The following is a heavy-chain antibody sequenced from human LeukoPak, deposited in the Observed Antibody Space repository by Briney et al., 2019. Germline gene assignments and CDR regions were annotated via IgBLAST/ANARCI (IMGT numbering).Heavy chain of an antibody. CDR3: ARGSTARYCYDSSGYYRGAVDY. D-gene: IGHD3-22*01. CDR1: GYTFTSYG. Sequence: GASVKVSCKASGYTFTSYGISWVRQAPGQGLEWMGWISGDNGDTNYAQKLQGRVTMTTDTSTSTAYMELRSLRSDDTAVYYCARGSTARYCYDSSGYYRGAVDYWGQGTLVTISS. CDR2: ISGDNGDT. J-gene: IGHJ4*02. V-gene: IGHV1-18*01.